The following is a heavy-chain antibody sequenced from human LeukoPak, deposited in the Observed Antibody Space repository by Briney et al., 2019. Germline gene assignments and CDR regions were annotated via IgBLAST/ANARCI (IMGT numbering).Heavy chain of an antibody. CDR3: AKARGYYGLQIVY. V-gene: IGHV3-30*18. J-gene: IGHJ4*02. D-gene: IGHD3-10*01. Sequence: PGGSLRLSCAASGFTFSSHGMHWVRQAPGKGLEWVAVISYDGSNKYYADSVKGRFTISRDNSKNTLYLQMNSLRAEDTAVYYCAKARGYYGLQIVYWGQGTLVTVSS. CDR2: ISYDGSNK. CDR1: GFTFSSHG.